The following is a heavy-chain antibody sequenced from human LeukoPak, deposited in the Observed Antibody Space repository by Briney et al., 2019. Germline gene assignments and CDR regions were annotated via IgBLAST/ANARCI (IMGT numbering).Heavy chain of an antibody. CDR1: GFTFSSYW. Sequence: PGGSLRLSCAASGFTFSSYWMHWVRQAPGKGLVWVSRINSDGRRATYADSVEGRFTISRDNAKNTLYLQMNSLKTEDTAVYYCATVGRSSWYADYWGQGTLVTVSS. V-gene: IGHV3-74*01. J-gene: IGHJ4*02. D-gene: IGHD6-13*01. CDR2: INSDGRRA. CDR3: ATVGRSSWYADY.